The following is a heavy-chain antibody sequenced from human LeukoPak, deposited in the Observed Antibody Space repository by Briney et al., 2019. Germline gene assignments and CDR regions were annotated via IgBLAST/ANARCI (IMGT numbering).Heavy chain of an antibody. J-gene: IGHJ4*02. D-gene: IGHD5-12*01. CDR3: ARVIGYAKHADY. CDR2: ISSSSSYT. V-gene: IGHV3-21*04. CDR1: GFTFSSYA. Sequence: GGSLRLSCAASGFTFSSYAMSWVRQAPGKGLEWVSVISSSSSYTNYADSVKGRFTISRDNAKNSLYLQMNSLRAEDTAVYYCARVIGYAKHADYWGQGTLVTVSS.